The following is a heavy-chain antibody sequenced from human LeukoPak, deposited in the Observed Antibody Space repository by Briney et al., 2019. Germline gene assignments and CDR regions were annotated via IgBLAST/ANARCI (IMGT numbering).Heavy chain of an antibody. CDR3: ARTRPKRKDYYYYYYLDV. Sequence: ASVKVSCKASGYTFTSYDMNWVRQATGQGLEWMGGINPNGGNTDYAHKFQGRVTITRDNSINTAYMELSSLRSEDTAVYYCARTRPKRKDYYYYYYLDVWGKGTTVTVSS. CDR2: INPNGGNT. CDR1: GYTFTSYD. D-gene: IGHD1-1*01. J-gene: IGHJ6*03. V-gene: IGHV1-8*01.